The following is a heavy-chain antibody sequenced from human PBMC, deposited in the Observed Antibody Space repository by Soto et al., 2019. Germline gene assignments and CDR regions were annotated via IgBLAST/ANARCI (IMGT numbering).Heavy chain of an antibody. J-gene: IGHJ4*02. D-gene: IGHD3-22*01. CDR1: GFPFSNYA. V-gene: IGHV3-23*01. CDR3: AKIESRFFYDSTGYYPFDY. Sequence: QLLESGGGLVQPGGSLRLSCVASGFPFSNYAMTWVRQAPGKGLEWVSALSGSGVSTYYADSVMGRFTISRDNSKNTVYLQMNSQRAEDTAVYYCAKIESRFFYDSTGYYPFDYWGQGTLVTVSS. CDR2: LSGSGVST.